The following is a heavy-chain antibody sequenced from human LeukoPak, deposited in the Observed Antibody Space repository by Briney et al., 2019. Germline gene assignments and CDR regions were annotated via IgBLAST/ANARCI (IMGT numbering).Heavy chain of an antibody. CDR2: ISNSGGTT. CDR1: GFTFSTYA. Sequence: HPGGSLRLSCAASGFTFSTYAMSWVRQAPGKGLEWVSAISNSGGTTHYADSVKGRFTISRDNSKSTLYLQMSSLRAEDTAVYYCVKETIAPASQGFDYWGQGTQVTVSS. J-gene: IGHJ4*02. V-gene: IGHV3-23*01. D-gene: IGHD6-13*01. CDR3: VKETIAPASQGFDY.